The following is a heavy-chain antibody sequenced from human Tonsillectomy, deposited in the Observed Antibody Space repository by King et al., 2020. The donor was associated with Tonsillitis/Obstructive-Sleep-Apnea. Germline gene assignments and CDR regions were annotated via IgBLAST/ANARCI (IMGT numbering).Heavy chain of an antibody. CDR1: GYTFTDYY. CDR2: INPSGGST. J-gene: IGHJ4*02. Sequence: VQLVESGAEVKKPGASVKVSCKASGYTFTDYYIQWVRQAPGQGLEWMGIINPSGGSTSYARKFQGRVTITRDTSTSTVYMELSSLRSEDTAVYYCARLRCTGGACYLNFDYWGPGTLVTVSS. V-gene: IGHV1-46*01. CDR3: ARLRCTGGACYLNFDY. D-gene: IGHD2-8*02.